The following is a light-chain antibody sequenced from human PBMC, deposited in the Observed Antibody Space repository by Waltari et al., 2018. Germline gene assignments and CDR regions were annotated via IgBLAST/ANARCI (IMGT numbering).Light chain of an antibody. V-gene: IGKV4-1*01. Sequence: DIVMTQSPDSLAVSLGERATINCKSSQSVLYSPNNKNYLAWYQQKPGQPPKLLIYWASTRESGVPDRFSGGGSGTDFPLTISSLQAEDVAVYYCQQYRTFGQGTKVELK. CDR2: WAS. CDR1: QSVLYSPNNKNY. J-gene: IGKJ1*01. CDR3: QQYRT.